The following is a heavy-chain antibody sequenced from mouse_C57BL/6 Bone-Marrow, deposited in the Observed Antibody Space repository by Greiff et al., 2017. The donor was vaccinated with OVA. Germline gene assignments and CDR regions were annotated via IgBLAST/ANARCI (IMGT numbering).Heavy chain of an antibody. Sequence: EVKLEESGGGLVKPGGSLKLSCAASGFTFSDYGMHWVRQAPEKGLEWVAYISSGSSTIYYADTVKGRFTISRDNAKNTLFLQMTSLRSEDTAMYYCARPPHSNYWFAYWGQGTLVTVSA. CDR3: ARPPHSNYWFAY. V-gene: IGHV5-17*01. CDR1: GFTFSDYG. CDR2: ISSGSSTI. D-gene: IGHD2-5*01. J-gene: IGHJ3*01.